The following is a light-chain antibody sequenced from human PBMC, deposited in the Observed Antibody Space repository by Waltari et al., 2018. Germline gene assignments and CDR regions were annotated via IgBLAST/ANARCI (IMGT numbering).Light chain of an antibody. CDR1: QSVSSSY. CDR3: QQYGSSPLT. V-gene: IGKV3-20*01. Sequence: EIVLTQSQGPLSLSPGERATLSCRASQSVSSSYLAWYQQKPGQAPRLLIYGASSRATGIPDRFSGSGSGTDFTLTISRLEPEDFAVYYCQQYGSSPLTFGGGTKLEIK. J-gene: IGKJ4*01. CDR2: GAS.